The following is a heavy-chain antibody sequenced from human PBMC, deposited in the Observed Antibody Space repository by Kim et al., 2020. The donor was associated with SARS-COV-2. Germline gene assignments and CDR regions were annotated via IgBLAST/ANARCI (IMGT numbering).Heavy chain of an antibody. CDR2: ISYDGSNK. CDR1: GFTFSSYG. V-gene: IGHV3-33*05. Sequence: GGSLRLSCAASGFTFSSYGMHWVRQAPGKGLEWVAVISYDGSNKYYADSVKGRFTISRDNSKNTLYLQMNSLRAEDTAVYYCARGTRWFGEFLDYWGQGT. D-gene: IGHD3-10*01. J-gene: IGHJ4*02. CDR3: ARGTRWFGEFLDY.